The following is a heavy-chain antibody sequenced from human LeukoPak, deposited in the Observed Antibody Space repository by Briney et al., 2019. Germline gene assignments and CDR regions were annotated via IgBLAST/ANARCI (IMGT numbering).Heavy chain of an antibody. J-gene: IGHJ4*02. D-gene: IGHD5-18*01. V-gene: IGHV4-4*07. CDR1: GGSISNYY. CDR3: ARSRGTTLVTRFDY. Sequence: SETLSLTCTVSGGSISNYYWSWIRQPAGKGLEWTGRINTSGSTDYNPSLKSRVTMSVDTSKNQFSLNLRSLTAADTAVYYCARSRGTTLVTRFDYWGQGTLVTVSS. CDR2: INTSGST.